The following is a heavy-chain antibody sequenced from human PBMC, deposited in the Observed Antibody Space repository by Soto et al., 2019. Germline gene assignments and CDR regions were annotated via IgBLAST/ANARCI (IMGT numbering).Heavy chain of an antibody. CDR3: AKDNAHIVVVVAATLGFDY. Sequence: GGSLRLSCAASGFSFSNYAMNWVRQAPGKGLEWVSFISGSGGSTYYADSVKGRFTISRDNSKNTLYLQMNSLRAEDTAVYYCAKDNAHIVVVVAATLGFDYWGQGTLVTVSS. CDR1: GFSFSNYA. CDR2: ISGSGGST. D-gene: IGHD2-15*01. J-gene: IGHJ4*02. V-gene: IGHV3-23*01.